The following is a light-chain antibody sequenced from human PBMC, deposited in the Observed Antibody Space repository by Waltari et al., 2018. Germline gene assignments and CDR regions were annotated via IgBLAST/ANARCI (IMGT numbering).Light chain of an antibody. CDR2: WTS. V-gene: IGKV4-1*01. Sequence: DIVMTQSPDSLTVSLGERATINCRSSQSVLYNTNKKNSVAWYQQTPGQPPKLLIYWTSIRESGVPDRFRGSGSGTDFTLTISSLQAEDVAVYYCQQYYSSPPTFGGGTKVEIK. CDR3: QQYYSSPPT. CDR1: QSVLYNTNKKNS. J-gene: IGKJ4*01.